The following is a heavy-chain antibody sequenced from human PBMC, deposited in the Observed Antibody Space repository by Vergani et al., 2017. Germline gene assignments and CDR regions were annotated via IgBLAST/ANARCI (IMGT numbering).Heavy chain of an antibody. D-gene: IGHD2-2*02. CDR3: ARVGYCSSTSCCTYFDY. CDR2: IYYSGST. CDR1: GGSISSYY. V-gene: IGHV4-59*01. Sequence: QVQLQESGPGLVKPSETLSLTCTVSGGSISSYYWSWIRQPPGKGLEWIGYIYYSGSTNYNPSLKSRVTISVDTSKNQFSLKLSSVTAADTAVYYCARVGYCSSTSCCTYFDYWGQGTLVTVSS. J-gene: IGHJ4*02.